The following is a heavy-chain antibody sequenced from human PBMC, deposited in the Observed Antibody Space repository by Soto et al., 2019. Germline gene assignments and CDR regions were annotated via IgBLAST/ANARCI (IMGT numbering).Heavy chain of an antibody. V-gene: IGHV4-59*01. CDR3: ARDGWYGDYQNGAFDI. CDR1: GGSISSYY. D-gene: IGHD4-17*01. Sequence: TSETLSLTCTVSGGSISSYYWSWIRQPPGKGLEWIGYIYYSGSTNYNPSLKGRVTISVDTSKNQSSLKLSSVTAADTAVYYCARDGWYGDYQNGAFDIWGQGTMVTVSS. J-gene: IGHJ3*02. CDR2: IYYSGST.